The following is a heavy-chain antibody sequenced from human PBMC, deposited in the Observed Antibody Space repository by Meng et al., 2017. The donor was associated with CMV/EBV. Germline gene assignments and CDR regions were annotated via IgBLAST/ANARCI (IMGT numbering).Heavy chain of an antibody. Sequence: GESLKISCAASGFTFSSYSMNWVRQAPGKGLEWVSSISSSSSYIYYADSVKGRSTISRDNAKNSLYLQMNSLRAEDTAVYYCARGGIAARLCDYWGQGTLVTVSS. V-gene: IGHV3-21*01. CDR1: GFTFSSYS. D-gene: IGHD6-6*01. CDR2: ISSSSSYI. J-gene: IGHJ4*02. CDR3: ARGGIAARLCDY.